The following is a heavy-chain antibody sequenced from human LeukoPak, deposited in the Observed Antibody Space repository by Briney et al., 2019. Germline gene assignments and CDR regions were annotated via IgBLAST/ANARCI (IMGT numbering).Heavy chain of an antibody. CDR1: GGSISSYY. CDR3: ARHGLRDYVWGSYRYNWFDP. J-gene: IGHJ5*02. D-gene: IGHD3-16*02. V-gene: IGHV4-59*01. CDR2: IYYSGST. Sequence: PSETLSLTCSVSGGSISSYYWSWIRQPPGKGLEWIGYIYYSGSTNYNPSLKSRVIISIDMSKNQFSLKLTSVTAADTAMYYCARHGLRDYVWGSYRYNWFDPWGQGTLVTVSS.